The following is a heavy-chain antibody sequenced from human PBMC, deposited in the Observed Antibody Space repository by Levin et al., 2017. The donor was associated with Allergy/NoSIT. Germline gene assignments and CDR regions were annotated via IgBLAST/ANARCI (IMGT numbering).Heavy chain of an antibody. V-gene: IGHV1-69*13. Sequence: ASVKVSCKASGGTFSSYAISWVRQAPGQGLEWMGGIIPIFGTANYAQKFQGRVTITADESTSTAYMELSSLRSEDTAVYYCARGRADAGAFDIWGQGTMVTVSS. CDR2: IIPIFGTA. CDR1: GGTFSSYA. J-gene: IGHJ3*02. D-gene: IGHD6-13*01. CDR3: ARGRADAGAFDI.